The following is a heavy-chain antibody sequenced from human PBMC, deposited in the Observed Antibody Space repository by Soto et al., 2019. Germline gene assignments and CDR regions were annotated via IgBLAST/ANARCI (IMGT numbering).Heavy chain of an antibody. CDR2: IHYSGST. CDR1: GGSISSPTYY. Sequence: QLQLQESGPGLVRPSETLSLTCTVSGGSISSPTYYWAWIRQSPGKGLEWIGSIHYSGSTSKTPSLKSRANVSVDASKSQFSLRLTSVTAADTAVYFCARHTTAVPLTVYATHYFDSWGQGILVTVSS. V-gene: IGHV4-39*01. D-gene: IGHD2-21*02. J-gene: IGHJ4*02. CDR3: ARHTTAVPLTVYATHYFDS.